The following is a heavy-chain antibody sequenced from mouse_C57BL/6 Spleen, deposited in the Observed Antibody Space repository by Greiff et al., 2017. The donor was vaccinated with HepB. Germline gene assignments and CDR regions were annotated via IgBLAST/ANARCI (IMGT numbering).Heavy chain of an antibody. V-gene: IGHV1-64*01. CDR1: GYTFTSYW. CDR3: ASNYYGSRNWYFDV. CDR2: IHPNSGST. Sequence: QVHVKQPGAELVKPGASVKLSCKASGYTFTSYWMHWVKQRPGQGLEWIGMIHPNSGSTNYNEKFKSKATLTVDKSSSTAYMQLSSLTSEDSAVYYCASNYYGSRNWYFDVWGTGTTVTVSS. J-gene: IGHJ1*03. D-gene: IGHD1-1*01.